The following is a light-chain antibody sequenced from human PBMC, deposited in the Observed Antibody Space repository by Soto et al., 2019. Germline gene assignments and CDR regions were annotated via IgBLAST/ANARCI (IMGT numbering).Light chain of an antibody. CDR3: QQLNTYPLT. J-gene: IGKJ4*01. Sequence: DIPLAQSPSFLSASVGDRVTITCRASQDISDYLAWYQQKPGKAPKLLIYAASTLQSGVPSTFSGSGSGTEFTLTITSLQPEDFATYYCQQLNTYPLTFGGGTKVEIK. V-gene: IGKV1-9*01. CDR2: AAS. CDR1: QDISDY.